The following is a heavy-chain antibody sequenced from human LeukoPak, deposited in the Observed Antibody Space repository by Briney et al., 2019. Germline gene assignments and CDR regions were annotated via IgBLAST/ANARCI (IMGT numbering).Heavy chain of an antibody. CDR2: ISYDGSNK. CDR1: GFTFSSYG. Sequence: GGSLRLSCAASGFTFSSYGMHWVRQAPGKGLEWVAVISYDGSNKYYADSVKGRFTISRDNSKNTLYLQMNSLRAEDTAVYYCAKGSTNYYDGSGTVDCWGQGTLVTVSS. D-gene: IGHD3-22*01. CDR3: AKGSTNYYDGSGTVDC. V-gene: IGHV3-30*18. J-gene: IGHJ4*02.